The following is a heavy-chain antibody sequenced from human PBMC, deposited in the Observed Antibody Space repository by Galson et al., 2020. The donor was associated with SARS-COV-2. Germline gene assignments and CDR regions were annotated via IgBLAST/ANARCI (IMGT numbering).Heavy chain of an antibody. CDR3: ARAPYYYGSGSPALSYFDP. CDR1: GYTLTSYY. CDR2: INPHSGDT. Sequence: ASVKVSCKASGYTLTSYYMHWVRQRPGQGLEWMGRINPHSGDTTFAQKFQGRVIMTRDTPFNTAYMELISLRSDDTAVYFCARAPYYYGSGSPALSYFDPWGQGTLVTVSS. J-gene: IGHJ5*02. V-gene: IGHV1-2*06. D-gene: IGHD3-10*01.